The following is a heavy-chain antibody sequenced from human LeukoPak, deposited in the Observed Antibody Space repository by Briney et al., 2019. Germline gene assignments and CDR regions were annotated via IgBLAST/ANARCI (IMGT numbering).Heavy chain of an antibody. CDR1: GFTVSSNY. CDR2: IYSGGST. Sequence: GGSLRLSCAASGFTVSSNYMSWVRQAPGKGLEWVSVIYSGGSTYYADSVKGRFTISRDNSKNTLYLQMNSLRVEDTAVYYCAKSKGSSSGAFDIWGQGTMVTVSS. D-gene: IGHD2-2*01. V-gene: IGHV3-53*01. J-gene: IGHJ3*02. CDR3: AKSKGSSSGAFDI.